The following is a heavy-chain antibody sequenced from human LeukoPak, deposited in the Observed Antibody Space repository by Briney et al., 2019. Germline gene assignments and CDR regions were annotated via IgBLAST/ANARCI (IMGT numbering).Heavy chain of an antibody. CDR2: IKQDGSEK. CDR3: ARDRGGSYYAYFDY. Sequence: TGGSLRLSCAASGFTFSSYWMSWVRQAPGKGLEWVANIKQDGSEKYYVDSVKGRFTISRDNAKNSLYLQMNSLRAEDTAVYYCARDRGGSYYAYFDYWGQGTLVTVSS. D-gene: IGHD1-26*01. V-gene: IGHV3-7*01. CDR1: GFTFSSYW. J-gene: IGHJ4*02.